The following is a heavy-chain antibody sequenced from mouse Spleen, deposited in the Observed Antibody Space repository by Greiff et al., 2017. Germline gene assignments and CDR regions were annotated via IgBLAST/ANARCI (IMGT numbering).Heavy chain of an antibody. V-gene: IGHV5-4*03. CDR3: ARAYDGYYVAFAY. J-gene: IGHJ3*01. CDR2: ISDGGSYT. CDR1: GFTFSSYA. D-gene: IGHD2-3*01. Sequence: EVKLMESGGGLVKPGGSLKLSCAASGFTFSSYAMSWVRQTPEKRLEWVATISDGGSYTYYPDNVKGRFTISRDNAKNNLYLQMSHLKSEDTAMYYCARAYDGYYVAFAYWGQGTLVTVSA.